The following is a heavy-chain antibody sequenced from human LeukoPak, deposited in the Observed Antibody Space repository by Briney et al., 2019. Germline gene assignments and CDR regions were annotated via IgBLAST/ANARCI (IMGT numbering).Heavy chain of an antibody. CDR1: GGSFSGYY. J-gene: IGHJ4*02. D-gene: IGHD4-23*01. CDR3: ARDYGGNPLAY. CDR2: INHSGST. Sequence: KSSETLSLTCAVYGGSFSGYYWSWIRQPPGKGLEWIGEINHSGSTNYNPSLKSRVTISVDTSKNQFSLKLSSVTAADTAVYYCARDYGGNPLAYWGQGTLVTVSS. V-gene: IGHV4-34*01.